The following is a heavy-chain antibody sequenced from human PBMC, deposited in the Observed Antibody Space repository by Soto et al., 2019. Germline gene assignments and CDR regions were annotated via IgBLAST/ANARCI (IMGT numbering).Heavy chain of an antibody. CDR3: TSFTGIAARNFDY. Sequence: VQLVESGGGLVQPGGSLKLSCAASGFTFSGSAMHWVRQASGKGLEWVGRIRSKANSYATAYAASVKGRFTISRDDSKNTAYLQMNSLKTEDTAVYYCTSFTGIAARNFDYWGQGTLVTVSS. J-gene: IGHJ4*02. CDR1: GFTFSGSA. V-gene: IGHV3-73*01. CDR2: IRSKANSYAT. D-gene: IGHD6-6*01.